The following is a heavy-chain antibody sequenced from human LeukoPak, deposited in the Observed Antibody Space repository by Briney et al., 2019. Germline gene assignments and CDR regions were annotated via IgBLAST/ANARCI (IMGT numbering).Heavy chain of an antibody. CDR2: MYLSGTT. Sequence: SETLSLTCTVFGDSINSLDLWSWVRQPPGKGLEWIGEMYLSGTTHSNPSVKSRVTISIDKSKNQFFSNLSSVTAADTAVYYCAGLVGRYSSGLYYYYFDYWGQGTLVTVSS. J-gene: IGHJ4*02. CDR3: AGLVGRYSSGLYYYYFDY. V-gene: IGHV4-4*02. CDR1: GDSINSLDL. D-gene: IGHD3-22*01.